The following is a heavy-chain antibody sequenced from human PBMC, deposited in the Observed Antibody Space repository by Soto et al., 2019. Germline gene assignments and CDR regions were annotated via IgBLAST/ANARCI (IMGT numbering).Heavy chain of an antibody. J-gene: IGHJ3*02. Sequence: QVQLQQWGAGLLKPSETLSLTCAVYGGSFSGYYWSWIRHPPGKGLEWIGEINHSGSTNYNPSLKSRVTISVDTSKNQFSLKLSYVTAADTAVYYCARGPATGDAFAIWGQGTMVTVSS. CDR1: GGSFSGYY. CDR3: ARGPATGDAFAI. CDR2: INHSGST. V-gene: IGHV4-34*01.